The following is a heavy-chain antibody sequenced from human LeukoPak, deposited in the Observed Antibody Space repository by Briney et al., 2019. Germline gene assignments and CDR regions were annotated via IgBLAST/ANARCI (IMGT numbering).Heavy chain of an antibody. Sequence: SETLSLTCTVSGGSISGYYWSWIRQPPGMGLEWIAYIYYSGSTNFNPSLKSRVTISVDTSKNQFSLKLSSVTAADTAVYYCASTSQEDYYYDSSGYYYVGWYFDLWGRGTLVTVSS. CDR3: ASTSQEDYYYDSSGYYYVGWYFDL. J-gene: IGHJ2*01. CDR1: GGSISGYY. V-gene: IGHV4-59*12. D-gene: IGHD3-22*01. CDR2: IYYSGST.